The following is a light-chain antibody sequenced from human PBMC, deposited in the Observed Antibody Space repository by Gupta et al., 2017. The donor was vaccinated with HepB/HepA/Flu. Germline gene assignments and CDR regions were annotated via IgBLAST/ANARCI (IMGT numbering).Light chain of an antibody. V-gene: IGLV10-54*04. CDR2: KNN. J-gene: IGLJ2*01. CDR3: SAWDSSLSAHV. Sequence: QAGLTQPPSVSKGLRQTATLTCTGNSNNVGNQGAAWLQQHQGHPPKLLSYKNNNRPSGISERFSASRSGNTASLTITGLQPEYEADYYCSAWDSSLSAHVFGGGTKLT. CDR1: SNNVGNQG.